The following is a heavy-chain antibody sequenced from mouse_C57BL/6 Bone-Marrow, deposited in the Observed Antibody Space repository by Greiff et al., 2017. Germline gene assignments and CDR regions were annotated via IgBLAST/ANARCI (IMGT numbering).Heavy chain of an antibody. V-gene: IGHV1-50*01. CDR3: ARETTVVDWYVDV. D-gene: IGHD1-1*01. CDR2: IDPSDSYT. CDR1: GYTFTSYW. Sequence: QVQLQQPGAELGKPGASVKLSCKASGYTFTSYWMQWVKQRPGQGLEWIGEIDPSDSYTNYNQKFKGKATLTVDTSSSTAYMQRSSLTSEDSAVYYCARETTVVDWYVDVWGTGTTVTVSS. J-gene: IGHJ1*03.